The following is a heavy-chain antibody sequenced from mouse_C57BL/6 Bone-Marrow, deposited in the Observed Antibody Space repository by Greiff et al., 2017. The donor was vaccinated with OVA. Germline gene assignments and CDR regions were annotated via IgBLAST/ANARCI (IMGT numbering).Heavy chain of an antibody. D-gene: IGHD2-5*01. V-gene: IGHV7-3*01. CDR2: IRHKANGYTT. CDR1: GFTFTDYN. CDR3: ARDTSNYCYAMDY. J-gene: IGHJ4*01. Sequence: VLLVESGADLVQPGGSLSLSCAASGFTFTDYNMSWVRQPPGKGLEWLGFIRHKANGYTTKYSASVKGRFTISRDNSQSILYLQMNALRAEDSATYYCARDTSNYCYAMDYWGQGTSVTVSS.